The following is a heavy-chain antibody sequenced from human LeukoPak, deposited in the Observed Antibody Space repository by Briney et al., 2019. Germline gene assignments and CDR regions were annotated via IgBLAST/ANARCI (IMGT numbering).Heavy chain of an antibody. Sequence: GGSLRLSCAASGFTFSSYSMNWVRQAPGKGLEWASSISSSSSYIYYADSVKGRFTISRDNAKNSLYLQMNSLRAEDTAVYYCARGDYGGNSGANWFDPWGQGTLVTVSS. V-gene: IGHV3-21*01. CDR2: ISSSSSYI. CDR3: ARGDYGGNSGANWFDP. CDR1: GFTFSSYS. D-gene: IGHD4-23*01. J-gene: IGHJ5*02.